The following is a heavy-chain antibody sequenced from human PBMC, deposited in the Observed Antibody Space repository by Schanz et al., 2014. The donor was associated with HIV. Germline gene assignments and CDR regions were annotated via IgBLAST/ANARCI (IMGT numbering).Heavy chain of an antibody. CDR3: ARVFVRTYGLPDY. Sequence: VQLLDSGGGLVQPGGSLRLSCAASGFTFTDNYMSWIRQAPGKGLEWLSYISVNGATREYADSVKGRFTISRDNARTSLYLQMNSLRAEDTAVYYCARVFVRTYGLPDYWGQGTLVTVSS. V-gene: IGHV3-11*01. CDR1: GFTFTDNY. J-gene: IGHJ4*02. D-gene: IGHD3-10*01. CDR2: ISVNGATR.